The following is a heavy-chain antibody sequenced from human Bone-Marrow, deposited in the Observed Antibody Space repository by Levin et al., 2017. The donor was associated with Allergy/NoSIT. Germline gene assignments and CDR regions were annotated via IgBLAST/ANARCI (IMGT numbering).Heavy chain of an antibody. D-gene: IGHD4-17*01. CDR1: GFTFNSYA. V-gene: IGHV3-23*01. Sequence: PGGSLRLSCAASGFTFNSYAMTWVRQAPGKGLEWVSGVTSNGNTGYADSVKGRFTISRDNSKNTLYLQMNSLRAEDTAVYYCAKRRGDNYGDFEYWGQGTLVTVSS. CDR2: VTSNGNT. J-gene: IGHJ4*02. CDR3: AKRRGDNYGDFEY.